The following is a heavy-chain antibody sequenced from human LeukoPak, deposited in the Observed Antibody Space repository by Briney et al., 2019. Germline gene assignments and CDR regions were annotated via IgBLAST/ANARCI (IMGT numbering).Heavy chain of an antibody. V-gene: IGHV3-64D*06. J-gene: IGHJ4*02. CDR3: VKAKLGATFDS. D-gene: IGHD1-26*01. CDR1: GFTFSSYA. CDR2: ISSNGGST. Sequence: RGSLRLSCSASGFTFSSYAMDWVRQAPGKGLEYVSGISSNGGSTYYADSVKGRFTISRGNSKNTVYIQMSSLRAEDTAVYYCVKAKLGATFDSWGQGTLVTVSS.